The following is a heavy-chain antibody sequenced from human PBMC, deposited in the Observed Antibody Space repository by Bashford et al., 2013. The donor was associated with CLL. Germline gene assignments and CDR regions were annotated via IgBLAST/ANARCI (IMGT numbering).Heavy chain of an antibody. V-gene: IGHV4-34*01. CDR3: ARGPMIVVVINPGEPYYYYYYGMDV. D-gene: IGHD3-22*01. CDR1: GGSFSGYY. J-gene: IGHJ6*02. CDR2: INHSGST. Sequence: SDDPRPSTCAVYGGSFSGYYWSWIRHAPTGRGVEWIGEINHSGSTNYNPSLKSRVTISVDTSKNQFSLKLSSVTAADTAVYYCARGPMIVVVINPGEPYYYYYYGMDVWGQGTTVTVSS.